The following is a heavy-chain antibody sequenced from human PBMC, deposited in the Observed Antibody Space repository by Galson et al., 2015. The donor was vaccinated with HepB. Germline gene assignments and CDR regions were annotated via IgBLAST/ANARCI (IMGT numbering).Heavy chain of an antibody. CDR3: GREGTPGTVDY. V-gene: IGHV3-64*01. CDR1: GLTFSSYS. Sequence: SLRLSCAASGLTFSSYSMHWVRQAPGKGLEYVSVINGNGDRTYYVNSVKGRFTISRDNPENTLYLQMGSLRPEDMAMYYCGREGTPGTVDYWGRGTLVTVSS. CDR2: INGNGDRT. D-gene: IGHD6-13*01. J-gene: IGHJ4*02.